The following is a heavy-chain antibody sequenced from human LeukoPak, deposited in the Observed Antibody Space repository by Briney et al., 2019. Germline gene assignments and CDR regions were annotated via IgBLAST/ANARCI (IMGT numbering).Heavy chain of an antibody. Sequence: ASVKVSCKASGGTFSSYAISWVRQAPGQGLEWMGGIIPIFGTANYAQKFQGRVTITADKSTSTAYMELSSLRPEDTAVYHCAVREPVVPAAMWGGVDYWGQGTLVTVSS. CDR2: IIPIFGTA. CDR1: GGTFSSYA. D-gene: IGHD2-2*01. CDR3: AVREPVVPAAMWGGVDY. V-gene: IGHV1-69*06. J-gene: IGHJ4*02.